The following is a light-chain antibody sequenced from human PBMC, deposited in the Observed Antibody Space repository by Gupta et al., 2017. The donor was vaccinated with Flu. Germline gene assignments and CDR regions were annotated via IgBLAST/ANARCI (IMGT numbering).Light chain of an antibody. J-gene: IGLJ2*01. CDR1: SSNIGAGYD. CDR3: QSYDSSLSGSV. V-gene: IGLV1-40*01. CDR2: GNS. Sequence: QSVLTQPPSVSGASGPRVTLPCPGGSSNIGAGYDVHWYQQLPGTAPKLLIYGNSNRPSGVPDRFSGSKSGTSASLAITGLQAEDEADYYCQSYDSSLSGSVFGGGTKLTVL.